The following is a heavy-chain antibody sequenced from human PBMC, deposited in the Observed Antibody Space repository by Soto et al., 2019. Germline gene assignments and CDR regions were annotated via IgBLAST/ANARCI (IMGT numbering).Heavy chain of an antibody. CDR2: INPNSGGT. CDR3: ARRGYYDFWSGYDYYYYGMDV. V-gene: IGHV1-2*02. CDR1: GYTFTGYY. Sequence: ASVKVSCKASGYTFTGYYMHWVRQAPGQGLEWMGWINPNSGGTNYAQKFQGRVTMTRDTSISTAYMELSRLRSDDTAVYYCARRGYYDFWSGYDYYYYGMDVWGQGTTVIVSS. J-gene: IGHJ6*01. D-gene: IGHD3-3*01.